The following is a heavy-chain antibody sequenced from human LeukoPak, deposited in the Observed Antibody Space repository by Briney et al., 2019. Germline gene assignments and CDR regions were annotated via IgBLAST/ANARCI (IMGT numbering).Heavy chain of an antibody. CDR2: IYYSGST. D-gene: IGHD3-22*01. Sequence: SETLTLTCTVSGGSISSYYWSWIRQPPGKGLEWIGYIYYSGSTNYNPSLKSRVTISVDTSKNQFSLKLSSVTAADTAVYYCARAWGYYSYYFDYWGQGTLVTVSS. J-gene: IGHJ4*02. CDR3: ARAWGYYSYYFDY. V-gene: IGHV4-59*01. CDR1: GGSISSYY.